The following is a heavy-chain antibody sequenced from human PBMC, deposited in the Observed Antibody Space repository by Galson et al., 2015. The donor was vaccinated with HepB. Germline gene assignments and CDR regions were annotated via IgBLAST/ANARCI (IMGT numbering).Heavy chain of an antibody. CDR1: GFSLASEVG. CDR2: IYRDDDK. CDR3: AQTYGSSWTGDHYYMDV. D-gene: IGHD6-13*01. J-gene: IGHJ6*03. V-gene: IGHV2-5*02. Sequence: PALVKPTQTLTLTCTFSGFSLASEVGVGWIRQPPGKALEWLALIYRDDDKRHSPSLKRRLTITKDISKNQVVLTLTNMDPVDTATYYCAQTYGSSWTGDHYYMDVWGKGTTVTVSS.